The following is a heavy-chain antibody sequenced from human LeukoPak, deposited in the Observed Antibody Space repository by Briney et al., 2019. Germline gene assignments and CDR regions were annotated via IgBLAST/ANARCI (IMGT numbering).Heavy chain of an antibody. Sequence: PGGSLRLSCAASGFTFSSYSMNWVRQAPGKGLEWVSYISSSSSTIYYADSVKGRFTISRDNAKNSLYLQMNSLRAEDTAVYYCAREGGYESHYYYYYMDVWGKGTTVTVSS. V-gene: IGHV3-48*01. CDR2: ISSSSSTI. J-gene: IGHJ6*03. D-gene: IGHD5-12*01. CDR3: AREGGYESHYYYYYMDV. CDR1: GFTFSSYS.